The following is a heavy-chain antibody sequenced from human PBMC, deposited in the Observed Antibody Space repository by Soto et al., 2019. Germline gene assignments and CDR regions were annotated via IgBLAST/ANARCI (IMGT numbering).Heavy chain of an antibody. CDR1: GGSISSGGYF. J-gene: IGHJ4*02. CDR2: IYYSGST. CDR3: ARRDYGNFFDY. D-gene: IGHD4-17*01. V-gene: IGHV4-31*03. Sequence: PSETLSLTCTVSGGSISSGGYFWSWIRQPPGKGLEWVGYIYYSGSTYYNPSLKSRVSISVDTSKNQFSLKLSSVTAADTAVYYCARRDYGNFFDYWGQGTLVTVSS.